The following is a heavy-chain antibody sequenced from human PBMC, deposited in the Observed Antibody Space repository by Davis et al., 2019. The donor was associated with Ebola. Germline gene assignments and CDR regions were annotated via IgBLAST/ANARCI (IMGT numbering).Heavy chain of an antibody. CDR3: GRDLSGMDDY. CDR1: GFTFNSYW. D-gene: IGHD6-19*01. J-gene: IGHJ4*02. Sequence: HTGGSLRLSCATSGFTFNSYWMHWVRHVPGRGLVWVSRTNEDGSTTNYADSVKGRFTISRDNAKNTLYLQLNSLSVEDTAVYYCGRDLSGMDDYWGQGTLVTVSS. CDR2: TNEDGSTT. V-gene: IGHV3-74*01.